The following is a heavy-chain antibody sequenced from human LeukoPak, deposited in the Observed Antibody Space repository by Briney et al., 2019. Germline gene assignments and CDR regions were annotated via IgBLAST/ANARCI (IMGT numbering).Heavy chain of an antibody. J-gene: IGHJ3*02. CDR1: GFTFSNAW. V-gene: IGHV3-30*18. D-gene: IGHD2-15*01. CDR3: AKLRVVVVAEKPDAFDI. CDR2: ISYDGSNK. Sequence: GGSLRLSCAASGFTFSNAWMTWVRQAPGKGLEWVAVISYDGSNKYYADSVKGRFTISRDNSKNTLYLQMNSLRAEDTAVYYCAKLRVVVVAEKPDAFDIWGQGTMVTVSS.